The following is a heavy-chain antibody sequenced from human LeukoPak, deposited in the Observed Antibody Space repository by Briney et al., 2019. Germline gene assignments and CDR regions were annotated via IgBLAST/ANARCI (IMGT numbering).Heavy chain of an antibody. CDR2: IYYSGST. J-gene: IGHJ4*02. CDR1: GGSISSSSYY. CDR3: AEGGIRYFDWLPDSFDY. D-gene: IGHD3-9*01. Sequence: PSETLSLTCTVSGGSISSSSYYWGWIRQPPQKGLEGIGSIYYSGSTYYNPSLKSRVTISVDTSKNQFSLKLSSVTAADTALFFQAEGGIRYFDWLPDSFDYWGQGTLVTVSS. V-gene: IGHV4-39*01.